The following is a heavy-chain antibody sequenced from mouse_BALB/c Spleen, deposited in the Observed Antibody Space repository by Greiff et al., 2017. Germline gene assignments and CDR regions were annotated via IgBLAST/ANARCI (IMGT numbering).Heavy chain of an antibody. V-gene: IGHV5-9*03. CDR2: ISSGGGNT. CDR1: GFTFSSYT. Sequence: EVKLVESGGGLVKPGGSLKLSCAASGFTFSSYTMSWVRQTPEKRLEWVATISSGGGNTYYPDSVKGRFTISRDNAKNNLYLQMSSLRSEDTALYYCARYGNKYYFDYWGQGTTLTVSS. J-gene: IGHJ2*01. D-gene: IGHD2-1*01. CDR3: ARYGNKYYFDY.